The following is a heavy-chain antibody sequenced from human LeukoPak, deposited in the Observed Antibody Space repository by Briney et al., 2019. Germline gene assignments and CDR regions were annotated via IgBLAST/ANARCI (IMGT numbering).Heavy chain of an antibody. Sequence: SETLTLTCAVYGGSFNSYYWGWIRQPPGKGLEWIGSVYYTGSTYYSPSLKSRVTLSVDTSKNQFSLRMTSVTAADTAVYYCARQPIFYGSGTYNWFDPWGQGTLVIVSS. V-gene: IGHV4-39*01. D-gene: IGHD3-10*01. CDR3: ARQPIFYGSGTYNWFDP. J-gene: IGHJ5*02. CDR2: VYYTGST. CDR1: GGSFNSYY.